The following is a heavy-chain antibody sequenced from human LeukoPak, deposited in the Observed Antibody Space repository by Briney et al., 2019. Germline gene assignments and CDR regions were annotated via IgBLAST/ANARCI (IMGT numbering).Heavy chain of an antibody. CDR1: GFTVSSNY. CDR3: ARGARRICSSTSCPFDP. V-gene: IGHV3-53*01. CDR2: IYNSGNT. J-gene: IGHJ5*02. D-gene: IGHD2-2*01. Sequence: GGSLRLSCAASGFTVSSNYMSWVRRAPGKGLEWVSVIYNSGNTYYADSVKGRFAISRDNSKNTLYLQMNSLRAEDTAVYYCARGARRICSSTSCPFDPWGQGTLVTVSS.